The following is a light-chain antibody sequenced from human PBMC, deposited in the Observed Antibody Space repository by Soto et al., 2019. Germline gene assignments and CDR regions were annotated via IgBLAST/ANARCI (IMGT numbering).Light chain of an antibody. J-gene: IGKJ4*01. CDR3: QQRSKWPLT. CDR2: DAS. Sequence: PGERATLSCRASQSVTDFLAWYQQKPGQAPRLLIYDASNRATGIPARFSGSGSGTDFTLTISSLEPEDFAVYYCQQRSKWPLTVGGGTKVEIK. V-gene: IGKV3-11*01. CDR1: QSVTDF.